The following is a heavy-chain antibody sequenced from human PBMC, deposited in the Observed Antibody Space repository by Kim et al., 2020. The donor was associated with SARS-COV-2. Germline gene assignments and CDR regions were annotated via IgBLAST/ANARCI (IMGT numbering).Heavy chain of an antibody. V-gene: IGHV3-33*06. D-gene: IGHD3-10*01. J-gene: IGHJ6*02. CDR1: GFTFSSYG. CDR2: IWYDGSNK. CDR3: AKDRGGMVRGVSVPPPYYYGMDV. Sequence: GGSLRLSCAASGFTFSSYGMHWVRQAPGKGLEWVAVIWYDGSNKYYADSVKGRFTISRDNSKNTLYLQMNSLRAEDTAVYYCAKDRGGMVRGVSVPPPYYYGMDVWGQGTTVTVSS.